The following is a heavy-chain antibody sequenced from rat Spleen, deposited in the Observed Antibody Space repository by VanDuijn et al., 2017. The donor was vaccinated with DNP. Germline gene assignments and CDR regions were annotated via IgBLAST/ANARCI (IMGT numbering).Heavy chain of an antibody. CDR2: ISYSGST. J-gene: IGHJ2*01. V-gene: IGHV3-1*01. CDR3: ARWSDYFDY. CDR1: GSSITSNY. Sequence: EVHLQESGPGLVKPSQSLSLTCSVTGSSITSNYWGWIRQFPGDKMEWVGHISYSGSTSYNPALKSRISITRDTSNNQFFLHLNSVTTEDTATYYCARWSDYFDYWGQGVMVTVSS.